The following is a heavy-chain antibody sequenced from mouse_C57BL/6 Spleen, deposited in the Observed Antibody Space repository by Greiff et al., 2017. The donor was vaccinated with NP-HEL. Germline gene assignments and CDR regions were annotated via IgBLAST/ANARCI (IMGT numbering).Heavy chain of an antibody. Sequence: VKLQQPGAELVKPGASVKLSCKASGYTFTSYWMHWVKQRPGRGLEWIGRIDPNSGGTKYNEKFKSKATLTVDKPSSTAYMQLSSLTSEDSAVYYCARCYYGSSPYWYFDVWGTGTTVTVSS. CDR2: IDPNSGGT. D-gene: IGHD1-1*01. J-gene: IGHJ1*03. CDR3: ARCYYGSSPYWYFDV. V-gene: IGHV1-72*01. CDR1: GYTFTSYW.